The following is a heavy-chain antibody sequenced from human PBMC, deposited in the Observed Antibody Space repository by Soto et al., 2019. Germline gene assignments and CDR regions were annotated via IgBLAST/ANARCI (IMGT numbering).Heavy chain of an antibody. J-gene: IGHJ4*02. V-gene: IGHV3-23*01. D-gene: IGHD3-22*01. CDR2: ISGSGVST. Sequence: WWSLRLSWSASGFTFSSYAMSWFRQAPGKGLEWVSAISGSGVSTYYADSVKGRFTISRDNSKNTLYLQMNSLRAEDTAVYYCAKDRELVVLDYWGQGTLVTVSS. CDR3: AKDRELVVLDY. CDR1: GFTFSSYA.